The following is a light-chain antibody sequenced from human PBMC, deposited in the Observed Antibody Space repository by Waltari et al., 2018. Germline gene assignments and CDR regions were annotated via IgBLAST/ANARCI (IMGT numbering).Light chain of an antibody. V-gene: IGKV1-33*01. J-gene: IGKJ5*01. CDR2: DES. Sequence: DIQMTHSPSSLSASVGDRVTSACQARHDISKLLNWYQQQLGKAPKLLISDESNLETGVQSRFSGSGSGTDFTFIISSLHHEDIATYYFQQYVHLVNFGQGTRLEI. CDR3: QQYVHLVN. CDR1: HDISKL.